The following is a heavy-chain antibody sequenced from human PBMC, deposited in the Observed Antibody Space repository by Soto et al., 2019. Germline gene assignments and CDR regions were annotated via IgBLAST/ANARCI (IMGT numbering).Heavy chain of an antibody. CDR2: VYYTGST. J-gene: IGHJ5*02. Sequence: PSETLSLTCTVSGGSVSNSSHYWTWIRQPPGKGLEWIGYVYYTGSTNYNPSLHSRVTISIDTSKSQFSLNLNSMTAADTAVYYCAGYNWNYYFDPWGQGTLVTVSS. V-gene: IGHV4-61*01. D-gene: IGHD1-7*01. CDR1: GGSVSNSSHY. CDR3: AGYNWNYYFDP.